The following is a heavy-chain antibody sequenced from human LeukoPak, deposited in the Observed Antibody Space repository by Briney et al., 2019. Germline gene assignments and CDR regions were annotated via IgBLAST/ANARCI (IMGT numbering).Heavy chain of an antibody. CDR1: GGTFSSYA. J-gene: IGHJ6*03. CDR3: AMLGSSSYYYYMDV. V-gene: IGHV1-69*05. D-gene: IGHD6-6*01. Sequence: ASVKVSCKASGGTFSSYAISWVRQAPGQGLEWMGGIIPIFGTANYAQKFQGRVTITTDESTSTAYMELSSLRSEDTAVYYCAMLGSSSYYYYMDVWGKGTTVTVSS. CDR2: IIPIFGTA.